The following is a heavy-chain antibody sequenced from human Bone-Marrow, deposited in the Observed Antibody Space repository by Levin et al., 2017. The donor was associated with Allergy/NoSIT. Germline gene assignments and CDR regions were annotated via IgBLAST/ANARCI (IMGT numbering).Heavy chain of an antibody. CDR2: INHSGST. J-gene: IGHJ3*02. V-gene: IGHV4-34*01. D-gene: IGHD3-10*01. CDR3: ARAAYYRI. CDR1: GGSFSGYY. Sequence: PSETLSLTCAVYGGSFSGYYWSWIRQPPGKGLEWIGEINHSGSTNYNPSLKSRVTISVDTSKNQFSLKLSSVTAADTAVYYCARAAYYRIWGQGTMVTVSS.